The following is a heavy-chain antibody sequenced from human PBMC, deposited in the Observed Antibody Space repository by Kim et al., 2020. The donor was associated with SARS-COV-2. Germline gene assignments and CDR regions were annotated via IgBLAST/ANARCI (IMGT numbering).Heavy chain of an antibody. J-gene: IGHJ4*02. Sequence: ADSVKGRFTNARDNAKNSLYLQMSSLRAEDTAVYYCARDGYYGSGRKVDYWGQGTLVTVSS. CDR3: ARDGYYGSGRKVDY. D-gene: IGHD3-10*01. V-gene: IGHV3-21*01.